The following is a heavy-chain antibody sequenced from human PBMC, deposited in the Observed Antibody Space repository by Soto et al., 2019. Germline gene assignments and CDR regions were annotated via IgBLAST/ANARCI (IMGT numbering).Heavy chain of an antibody. J-gene: IGHJ6*02. Sequence: QVQLVQSGAEVKKPGSSVKVSCKASGGTFSSYAISWVRQAPGQGVEWMGGIIPIFGTANYSQKFQGRVTITADESTSTAYMELSSLRSEDTAGYYCARASGIAAAGDYYYGMDVWGQGTTVTVSS. CDR2: IIPIFGTA. D-gene: IGHD6-13*01. CDR1: GGTFSSYA. V-gene: IGHV1-69*01. CDR3: ARASGIAAAGDYYYGMDV.